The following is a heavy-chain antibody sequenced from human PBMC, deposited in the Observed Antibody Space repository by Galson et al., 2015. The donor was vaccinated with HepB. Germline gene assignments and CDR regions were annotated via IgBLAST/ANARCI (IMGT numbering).Heavy chain of an antibody. J-gene: IGHJ4*02. CDR2: LSYDGTIK. V-gene: IGHV3-30*01. Sequence: SLRLSCAASGFTFSSYAMHWVRQAPGKGLDWVASLSYDGTIKFYADSLKGRFSISRDNSQNTLYLQVNSLRSEDTAVYYCARAGGASFRFSYFDQWGQGTLVTVSS. D-gene: IGHD3-16*01. CDR1: GFTFSSYA. CDR3: ARAGGASFRFSYFDQ.